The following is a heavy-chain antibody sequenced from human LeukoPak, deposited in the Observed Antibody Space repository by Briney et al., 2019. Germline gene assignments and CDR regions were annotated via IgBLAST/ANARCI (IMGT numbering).Heavy chain of an antibody. D-gene: IGHD5-24*01. J-gene: IGHJ4*02. CDR1: GGSISSYPSY. V-gene: IGHV4-39*01. Sequence: SETLSVTCTVSGGSISSYPSYWGWIRQPPGKGLEWIGNIYYSGYTYYNPSLKSRVTMSVDTSKSQFSLKLGSVTAADTAVYYCTRFYDKYGYYYFDYWGQGTLVTVPS. CDR2: IYYSGYT. CDR3: TRFYDKYGYYYFDY.